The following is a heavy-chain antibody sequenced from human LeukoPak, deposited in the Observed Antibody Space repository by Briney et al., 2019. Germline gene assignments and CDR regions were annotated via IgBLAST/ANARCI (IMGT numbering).Heavy chain of an antibody. CDR1: GFTFSNYA. D-gene: IGHD1/OR15-1a*01. Sequence: PGGSLRLSCAASGFTFSNYAMNWVRQAPGRGLEWVSAISGTGGSTYYADSVKGRFTISRDNSKNTLYLQMNSLRAEDTAVYYCTRTSGPVGAFDIWGQGTMVTVSS. V-gene: IGHV3-23*01. J-gene: IGHJ3*02. CDR3: TRTSGPVGAFDI. CDR2: ISGTGGST.